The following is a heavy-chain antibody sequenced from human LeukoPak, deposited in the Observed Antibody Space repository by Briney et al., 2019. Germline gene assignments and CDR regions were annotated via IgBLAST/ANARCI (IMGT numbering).Heavy chain of an antibody. J-gene: IGHJ4*02. CDR1: GYTFTGYY. CDR2: INPNSGGT. Sequence: ASVKVSCKASGYTFTGYYMHWVRKAPGQGRKWMGWINPNSGGTNYAQKFQGRVTMTRDTSISTAYMELSRLRSDDTAVYYCRTDRYGDYGDYIDYWGQGTLVTVSS. V-gene: IGHV1-2*02. D-gene: IGHD4-17*01. CDR3: RTDRYGDYGDYIDY.